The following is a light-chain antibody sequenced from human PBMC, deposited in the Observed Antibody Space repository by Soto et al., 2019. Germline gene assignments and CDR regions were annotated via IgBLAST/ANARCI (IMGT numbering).Light chain of an antibody. J-gene: IGKJ2*01. CDR3: QQRSNWPPYT. Sequence: EIVLTQSPATLSLSPGERATLSCRASQSVSSYLAWYQQKPGQAPRLLIYDASNRATGIPARFSGSGSGTDFTLTIISLEPEDFAVYYCQQRSNWPPYTFGQGTKPEIK. V-gene: IGKV3-11*01. CDR1: QSVSSY. CDR2: DAS.